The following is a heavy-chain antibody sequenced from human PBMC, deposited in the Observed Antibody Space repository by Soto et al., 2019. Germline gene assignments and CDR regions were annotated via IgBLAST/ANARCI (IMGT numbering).Heavy chain of an antibody. CDR2: ISGSGGST. V-gene: IGHV3-23*01. Sequence: GGSLRLSCAASGFTFSSYAMSWVRQAPGKGLEWVSAISGSGGSTYYADSVKGRFTISRDNSKNTLYLQMNSLRAEDTAVYYCAKEFEICYDYVWGSYQGDWGQGTLVTVSS. CDR1: GFTFSSYA. D-gene: IGHD3-16*02. J-gene: IGHJ4*02. CDR3: AKEFEICYDYVWGSYQGD.